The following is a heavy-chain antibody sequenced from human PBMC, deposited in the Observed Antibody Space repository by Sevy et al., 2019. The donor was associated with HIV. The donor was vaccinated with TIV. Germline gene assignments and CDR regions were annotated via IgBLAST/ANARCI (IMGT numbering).Heavy chain of an antibody. J-gene: IGHJ5*02. CDR2: ISWNSGSI. Sequence: GGSLRLSCAASGFTFDDYAMHWVRQAPVKGLEWVSGISWNSGSIGYADSVKGRFTISRDNAKNSLYLQMNSLRAEDTALYYCAKVAYYYDSSGPFDPWGQGTLVTVSS. V-gene: IGHV3-9*01. CDR3: AKVAYYYDSSGPFDP. D-gene: IGHD3-22*01. CDR1: GFTFDDYA.